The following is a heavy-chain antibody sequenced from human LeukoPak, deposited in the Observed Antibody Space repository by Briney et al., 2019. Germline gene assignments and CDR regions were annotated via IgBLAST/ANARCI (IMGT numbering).Heavy chain of an antibody. V-gene: IGHV3-21*01. Sequence: GGSLRLSCAASGFTFTSYSMNWVRQAPGKGLEWVSSISSSSNYIYYADSVKGRFTISRDNAKNSLYLQMNSLRDEDTAVYYCARSVIAVAGYDAFDIWGQGTVVTVSS. D-gene: IGHD6-19*01. J-gene: IGHJ3*02. CDR2: ISSSSNYI. CDR1: GFTFTSYS. CDR3: ARSVIAVAGYDAFDI.